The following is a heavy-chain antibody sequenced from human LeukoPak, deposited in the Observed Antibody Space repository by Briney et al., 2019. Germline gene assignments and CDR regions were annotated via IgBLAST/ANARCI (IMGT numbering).Heavy chain of an antibody. Sequence: ASVKVSCKASGYTFTSCGISWVRQAPGQGLEWMGWISAYNGNTNYAQKLQGRVTMTTDTSTSTAYMELRSLRSDDTAVYYCARDGGVYGSGDAFDIWGQGTMVTVSS. CDR2: ISAYNGNT. D-gene: IGHD3-10*01. CDR3: ARDGGVYGSGDAFDI. J-gene: IGHJ3*02. CDR1: GYTFTSCG. V-gene: IGHV1-18*01.